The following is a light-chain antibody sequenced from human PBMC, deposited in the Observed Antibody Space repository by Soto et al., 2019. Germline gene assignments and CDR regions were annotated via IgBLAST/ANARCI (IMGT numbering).Light chain of an antibody. V-gene: IGKV1-39*01. Sequence: DIQMTQSPTSLSASVGDRITLTCRASQNIYNFLNWYQQRPGRVPNLLIYATSHLYTGVPSRFSGNGSGTDFSLTISSLQPEDFTTYYCQQSHSSPPTFGHGTKVDIK. CDR3: QQSHSSPPT. J-gene: IGKJ1*01. CDR1: QNIYNF. CDR2: ATS.